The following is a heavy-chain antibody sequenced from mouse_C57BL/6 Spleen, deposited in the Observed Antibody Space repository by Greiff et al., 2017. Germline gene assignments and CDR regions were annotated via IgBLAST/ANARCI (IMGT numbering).Heavy chain of an antibody. CDR3: ARRNDDYARDY. CDR1: GYTFTSYW. CDR2: IHPNSGST. Sequence: QVQLQQSGAELVKPGASVKLSCKASGYTFTSYWMHWVKQRPGQGLEWIGMIHPNSGSTNYNEKFKSKATLTVDKSSSTAYMQLSSLTSEDSAVYYCARRNDDYARDYWGQGTSVTVSS. J-gene: IGHJ4*01. V-gene: IGHV1-64*01. D-gene: IGHD2-12*01.